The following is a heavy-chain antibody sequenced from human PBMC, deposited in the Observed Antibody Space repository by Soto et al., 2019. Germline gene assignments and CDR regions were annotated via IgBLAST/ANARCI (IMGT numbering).Heavy chain of an antibody. CDR1: GYTFTSYG. V-gene: IGHV1-18*01. CDR2: ISAYNGNT. J-gene: IGHJ2*01. D-gene: IGHD4-17*01. CDR3: ARVVDGDYDYEYWYFDL. Sequence: QVQLVQSGAEVKKPGASVKVSCKASGYTFTSYGISWVRQAPGQGLEWMGWISAYNGNTNYVQKLQGRVTMTTDTSTSTAYMELRSLRSDDTAVYYCARVVDGDYDYEYWYFDLWGRGTLVTVSS.